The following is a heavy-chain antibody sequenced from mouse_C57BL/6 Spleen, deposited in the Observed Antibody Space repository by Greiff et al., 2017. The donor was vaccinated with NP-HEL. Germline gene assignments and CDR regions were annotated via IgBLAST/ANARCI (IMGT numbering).Heavy chain of an antibody. CDR1: GYTFTSYW. V-gene: IGHV1-69*01. Sequence: QVQLQQPGAELVMPGASVKLSCKASGYTFTSYWMNWVKQRPGQGLEWIGEIDPTDSYTNYNKKFKGKATLTVDKSSTTAYIRLSILASEDSAVYYCTISGPSVESDYWGQGTTLTVSS. J-gene: IGHJ2*01. D-gene: IGHD4-1*01. CDR3: TISGPSVESDY. CDR2: IDPTDSYT.